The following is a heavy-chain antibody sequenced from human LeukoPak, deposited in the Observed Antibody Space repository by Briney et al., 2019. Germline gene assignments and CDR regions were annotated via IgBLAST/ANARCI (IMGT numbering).Heavy chain of an antibody. Sequence: PGGSLRLSCAASGFTFSSYAMSWVRQAPGKGLEWVSAISGSGGSTYYADSVKGRFTISRDNSKNTLYLQMNSLRAEDTAVYYCAREGLAAAGRDYYGMDVWGQGTTVAVSS. D-gene: IGHD6-13*01. CDR2: ISGSGGST. CDR3: AREGLAAAGRDYYGMDV. V-gene: IGHV3-23*01. CDR1: GFTFSSYA. J-gene: IGHJ6*02.